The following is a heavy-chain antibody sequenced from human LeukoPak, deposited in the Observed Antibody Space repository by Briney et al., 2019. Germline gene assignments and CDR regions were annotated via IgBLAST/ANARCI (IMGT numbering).Heavy chain of an antibody. D-gene: IGHD6-6*01. CDR2: IYTSGST. J-gene: IGHJ3*02. CDR3: ARDGIKSIAARSLGAFDI. CDR1: GGSISSYY. Sequence: SETLSLTCTVSGGSISSYYWSWIRQPAGKGLEWIGRIYTSGSTNYNPSLKSRVTMSVDTSKNQFSLKLSSVTAADTAVYYCARDGIKSIAARSLGAFDIWGQGTMVTVSS. V-gene: IGHV4-4*07.